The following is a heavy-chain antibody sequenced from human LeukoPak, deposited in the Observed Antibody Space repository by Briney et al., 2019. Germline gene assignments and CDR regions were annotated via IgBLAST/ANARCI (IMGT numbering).Heavy chain of an antibody. V-gene: IGHV1-69*04. CDR1: GGTFSSYA. CDR2: IIPILGIA. Sequence: ASVKVSCKASGGTFSSYAISWVRQTPGQGLEWMGRIIPILGIANYAQKFQGRVTITADKSTSTAYMELSSLRSEDTAVYYCATEEYEDYVRDFDYWGQGTLVTVPS. J-gene: IGHJ4*02. CDR3: ATEEYEDYVRDFDY. D-gene: IGHD4-17*01.